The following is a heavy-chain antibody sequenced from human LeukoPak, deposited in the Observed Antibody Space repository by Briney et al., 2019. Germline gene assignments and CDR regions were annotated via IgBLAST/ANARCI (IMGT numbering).Heavy chain of an antibody. V-gene: IGHV3-74*01. CDR3: AKDGMVRGVIKAPYYYGMDV. D-gene: IGHD3-10*01. CDR2: INSGGSSV. Sequence: GGSLRLSCAASGFTLSSSWMHWVRQAPGKGLVWVSRINSGGSSVTYADSVKGRFTISRDNSKNTLYLQMNSLRAEDTAVYYCAKDGMVRGVIKAPYYYGMDVWGQGTTVTVSS. J-gene: IGHJ6*02. CDR1: GFTLSSSW.